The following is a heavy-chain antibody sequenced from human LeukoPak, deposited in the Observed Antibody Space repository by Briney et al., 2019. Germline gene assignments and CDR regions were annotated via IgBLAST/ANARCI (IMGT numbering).Heavy chain of an antibody. D-gene: IGHD2-15*01. V-gene: IGHV5-51*01. CDR3: ARQQGYCSGGSCSPDAFDI. CDR2: IYPGDPDT. CDR1: GYSFTSYW. J-gene: IGHJ3*02. Sequence: GESLKISCKGSGYSFTSYWIGWVRQMPGKGLEWMGIIYPGDPDTRYSPSFQGQVTISADKSISTAYLQWSSLKASDTAMYYCARQQGYCSGGSCSPDAFDIWGQGTMVTVSS.